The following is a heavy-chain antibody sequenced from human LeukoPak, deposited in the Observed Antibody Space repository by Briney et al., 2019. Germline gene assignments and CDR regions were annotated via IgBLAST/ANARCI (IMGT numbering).Heavy chain of an antibody. Sequence: GASVKVSCKASGYTFTSYDINWVRQATGQGLEWMGSMNPNSGNTNYAQKLQGRVTMTTDTSTSTAYMELRSLRSDDTAVYYCARDSGSSGWYVSHWFDPWGQGTLVTVSS. CDR2: MNPNSGNT. J-gene: IGHJ5*02. CDR1: GYTFTSYD. D-gene: IGHD6-19*01. CDR3: ARDSGSSGWYVSHWFDP. V-gene: IGHV1-18*01.